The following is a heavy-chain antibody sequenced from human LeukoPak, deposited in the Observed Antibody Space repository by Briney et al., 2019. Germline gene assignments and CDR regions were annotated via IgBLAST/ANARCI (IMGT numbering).Heavy chain of an antibody. V-gene: IGHV1-8*01. Sequence: ASVKVSYKASGYTFTSYDINWVRQATGQGLEWMGWLNSNSGNTGYAQKFQGRVTMTRDTSTSTVYMELSSLRSEDTAVYYCARDLEYSSSSADLDYWGQGTLVTVSS. D-gene: IGHD6-6*01. CDR3: ARDLEYSSSSADLDY. CDR1: GYTFTSYD. CDR2: LNSNSGNT. J-gene: IGHJ4*02.